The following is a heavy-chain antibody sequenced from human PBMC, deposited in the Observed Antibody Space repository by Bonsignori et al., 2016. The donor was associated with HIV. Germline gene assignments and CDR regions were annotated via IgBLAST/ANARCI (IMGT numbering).Heavy chain of an antibody. J-gene: IGHJ4*02. CDR3: ARPLYDFWNGYTFDY. CDR2: ISTTSSYI. Sequence: GGSLRLSCVASGFNFRNYNMNWVRQAPGKGLELVSSISTTSSYIYYADSVKGRFTISRDNAKNSLFLQMNSLRAEDTAVYYCARPLYDFWNGYTFDYWGQGDLVTVSS. CDR1: GFNFRNYN. V-gene: IGHV3-21*01. D-gene: IGHD3-3*01.